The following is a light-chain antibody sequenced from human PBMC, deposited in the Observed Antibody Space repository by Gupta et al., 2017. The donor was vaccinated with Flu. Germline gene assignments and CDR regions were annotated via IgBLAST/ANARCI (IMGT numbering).Light chain of an antibody. CDR3: QQLMSYPLT. CDR1: QGLSSY. CDR2: AAT. V-gene: IGKV1-9*01. J-gene: IGKJ4*01. Sequence: DIQLTQSPSFLSASVGDRVTIKCRASQGLSSYLAWYQQKPGKTPKLLIYAATTLQSGVPTRLTGSGSGTDFTLTISSLQPEDVATYYCQQLMSYPLTFGGGTKVELK.